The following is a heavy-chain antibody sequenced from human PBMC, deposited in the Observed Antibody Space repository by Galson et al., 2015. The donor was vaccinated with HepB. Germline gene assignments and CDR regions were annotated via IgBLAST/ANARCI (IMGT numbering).Heavy chain of an antibody. V-gene: IGHV3-49*03. CDR3: VRMRETF. D-gene: IGHD2/OR15-2a*01. CDR2: IRSKAYGGTT. J-gene: IGHJ4*02. CDR1: GFTFGDYA. Sequence: SLRLSCAASGFTFGDYAMGWFRQAPGKGLEWVGFIRSKAYGGTTEYAASVKGRFIISRDDSKSIAYLQMNSLSAEDTAVYYCVRMRETFWGQGTLVSVSS.